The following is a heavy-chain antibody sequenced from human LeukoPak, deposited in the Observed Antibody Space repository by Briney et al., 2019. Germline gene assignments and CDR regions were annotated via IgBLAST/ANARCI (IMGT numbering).Heavy chain of an antibody. J-gene: IGHJ4*02. CDR3: ARHVLGYSSTRGHFDY. V-gene: IGHV4-39*01. CDR1: GGSISSSSYY. Sequence: SETLSLTCTVSGGSISSSSYYWGWIRQPPGKGLEWIGSIYYSGSTYYNPSLKSRVTISVDTSKNQFSLKLSSVTAADTAVYYCARHVLGYSSTRGHFDYWGQGTLVTVSS. D-gene: IGHD6-13*01. CDR2: IYYSGST.